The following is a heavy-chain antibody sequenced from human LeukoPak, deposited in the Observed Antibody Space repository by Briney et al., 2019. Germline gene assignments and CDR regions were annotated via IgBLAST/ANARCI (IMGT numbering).Heavy chain of an antibody. CDR2: ISGSAGGT. D-gene: IGHD3-22*01. CDR3: AKRGVVIRVILVGFYKEAYYFDS. Sequence: GSLRLSCAVSGITLSNYGMSWVRQAPGKGLGWVAGISGSAGGTYYADSVKGRFTISRDNAKNTLYLQLNSLRAEDTAVYFCAKRGVVIRVILVGFYKEAYYFDSWGQGALVTVSS. J-gene: IGHJ4*02. V-gene: IGHV3-23*01. CDR1: GITLSNYG.